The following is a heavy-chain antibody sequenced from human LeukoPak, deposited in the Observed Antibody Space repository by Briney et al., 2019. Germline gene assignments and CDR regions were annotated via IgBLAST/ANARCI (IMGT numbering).Heavy chain of an antibody. Sequence: GGSLRLSCAASGFTVSSNYMSWVRQAPGKGLEWISFIYSGGSASYADSVKGRFTISRDNSKNTLYLQMNSLRVEDTAVYYCAKDWGGYYYYMDVWGKGTTVTVSS. V-gene: IGHV3-66*01. CDR3: AKDWGGYYYYMDV. CDR2: IYSGGSA. D-gene: IGHD7-27*01. J-gene: IGHJ6*03. CDR1: GFTVSSNY.